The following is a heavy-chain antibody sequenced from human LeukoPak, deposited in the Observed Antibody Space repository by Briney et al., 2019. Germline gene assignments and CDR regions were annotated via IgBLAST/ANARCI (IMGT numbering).Heavy chain of an antibody. D-gene: IGHD3-10*01. CDR1: GGSFSGYY. CDR2: INHSGST. J-gene: IGHJ4*02. Sequence: SATLSLICAVYGGSFSGYYWSWIRQPPGEGLEWLGEINHSGSTNYNPSLKSRVTISVDTSKNQFSLKLSSVTAADTAVYYCARARGYYYGSGSYYGTSYYFDYWGQGTLVTVSS. V-gene: IGHV4-34*01. CDR3: ARARGYYYGSGSYYGTSYYFDY.